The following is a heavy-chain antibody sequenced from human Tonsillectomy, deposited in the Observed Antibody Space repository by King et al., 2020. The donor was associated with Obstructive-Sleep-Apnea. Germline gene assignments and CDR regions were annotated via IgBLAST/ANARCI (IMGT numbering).Heavy chain of an antibody. CDR1: GGSISSSSYY. Sequence: QLQESGPGLVKPSETLSLTCTVSGGSISSSSYYWGWLRQPPGKGLEWIGSIYHSGNTYYNPSLKSRGTISVETSKNQFALKLSSVSAADTAVYYCARSLSMAIDYWGQGTLVTVSS. CDR2: IYHSGNT. CDR3: ARSLSMAIDY. V-gene: IGHV4-39*06. J-gene: IGHJ4*02. D-gene: IGHD2/OR15-2a*01.